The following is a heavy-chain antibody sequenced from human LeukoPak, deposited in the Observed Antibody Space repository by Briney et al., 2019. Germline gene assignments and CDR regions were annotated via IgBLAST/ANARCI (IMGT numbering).Heavy chain of an antibody. D-gene: IGHD6-19*01. Sequence: PGRSLRLSCAASGFTFSSYGMHWVRQAPGKGLEWVAVISYDGSNKYYADSVKGRFTISRDNSKNTLYLQMNSLRAEDTAVYYCAKEYSSGWANAFDIWGQGTMVTVSS. V-gene: IGHV3-30*18. J-gene: IGHJ3*02. CDR3: AKEYSSGWANAFDI. CDR2: ISYDGSNK. CDR1: GFTFSSYG.